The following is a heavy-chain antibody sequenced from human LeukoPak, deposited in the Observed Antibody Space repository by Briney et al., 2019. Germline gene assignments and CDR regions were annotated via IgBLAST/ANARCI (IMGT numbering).Heavy chain of an antibody. Sequence: HGESLKISCKGSGYSFTSYWIGWVRQMPRKGLEWMGIIYPGDFDTRYSTSFQGQVTISADKSISTAYLQWSSLKASDTAMYYCARRRSWYCSGGSCYSPSPYYFDYWGQGTLVPVSS. J-gene: IGHJ4*02. CDR2: IYPGDFDT. CDR1: GYSFTSYW. V-gene: IGHV5-51*01. D-gene: IGHD2-15*01. CDR3: ARRRSWYCSGGSCYSPSPYYFDY.